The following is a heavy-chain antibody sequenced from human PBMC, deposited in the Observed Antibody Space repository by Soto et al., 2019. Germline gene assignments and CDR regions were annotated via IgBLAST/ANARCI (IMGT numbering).Heavy chain of an antibody. D-gene: IGHD1-1*01. Sequence: GGSLRLSCAASGFTFSSYVMSWVRQAPGKGLEWVSGISDSSSSTYYADSVKGRFTISRDNSKNTLYLQMNSLRAEDTAVYYCAKGGGRQYNYPYYFNYWGQGTLVTVSS. CDR3: AKGGGRQYNYPYYFNY. CDR1: GFTFSSYV. V-gene: IGHV3-23*01. CDR2: ISDSSSST. J-gene: IGHJ4*02.